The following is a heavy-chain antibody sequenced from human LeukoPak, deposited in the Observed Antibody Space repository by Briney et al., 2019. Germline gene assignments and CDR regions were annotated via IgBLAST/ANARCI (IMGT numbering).Heavy chain of an antibody. CDR2: INHSGST. CDR1: GGSISSYY. V-gene: IGHV4-34*01. J-gene: IGHJ4*02. CDR3: ARGSLVGATVPFDY. Sequence: NPSETLSLTCTVSGGSISSYYWSWIRQPPGKGLEWIGEINHSGSTNYNPSLKSRVTISVDTSKNQFSLKLSSVTAADTAVYYCARGSLVGATVPFDYWGQGTLVTVSS. D-gene: IGHD1-26*01.